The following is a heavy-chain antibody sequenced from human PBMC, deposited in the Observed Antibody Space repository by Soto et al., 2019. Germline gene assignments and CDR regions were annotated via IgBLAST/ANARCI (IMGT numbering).Heavy chain of an antibody. CDR1: GGSFSGYY. J-gene: IGHJ4*02. V-gene: IGHV4-34*01. CDR2: INHSGST. CDR3: ARVLRRSLDY. Sequence: SETLSLTCAVYGGSFSGYYWSWIRQPPGKGLEWIGEINHSGSTNYNPSLKSRVTISVDTSKNQFSLKLSSVTAADTAVYYCARVLRRSLDYWGQGTLVTVSS.